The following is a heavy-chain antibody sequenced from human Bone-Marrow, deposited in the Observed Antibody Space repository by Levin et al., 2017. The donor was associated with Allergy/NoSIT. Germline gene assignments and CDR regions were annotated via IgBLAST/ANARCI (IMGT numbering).Heavy chain of an antibody. D-gene: IGHD2-15*01. CDR2: IHYSGTT. CDR3: AKGGDQCSGGTCTVAGNNCFDP. Sequence: SETLSLTCTVSGDSISCRSPFWGWVRQPPGKGLEWIASIHYSGTTYYNPSLKSRVTISADTSRTQFSLEVKSVTPADTAVYYCAKGGDQCSGGTCTVAGNNCFDPWGQGILVTVSS. V-gene: IGHV4-39*07. CDR1: GDSISCRSPF. J-gene: IGHJ5*02.